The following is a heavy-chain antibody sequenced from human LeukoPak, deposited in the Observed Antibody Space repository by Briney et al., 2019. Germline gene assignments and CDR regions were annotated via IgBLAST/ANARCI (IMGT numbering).Heavy chain of an antibody. CDR2: IIPIFGTA. CDR1: GGTFSSYA. D-gene: IGHD2-2*01. Sequence: SVKVSCKASGGTFSSYAISWVRQAPGQGLEWMGGIIPIFGTANYAQKFQGRVTITADESTSTAYMELSSLRSEDTAVYYCASGAAGSTLDGMDVWGQGTTVTVSS. J-gene: IGHJ6*02. V-gene: IGHV1-69*13. CDR3: ASGAAGSTLDGMDV.